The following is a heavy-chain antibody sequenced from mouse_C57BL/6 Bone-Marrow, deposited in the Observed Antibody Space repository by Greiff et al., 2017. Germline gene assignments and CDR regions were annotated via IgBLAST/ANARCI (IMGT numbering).Heavy chain of an antibody. V-gene: IGHV14-4*01. CDR3: ARIAY. CDR1: GFNIKDDY. CDR2: IDPENGDT. Sequence: VQLQQSGAELVRPGASVKLSCTASGFNIKDDYMHWVKQRPEQGLEWIGWIDPENGDTEYASKFQGKATIPVDTASNTAYLQLSSLTSVDTAVYYCARIAYWGQGTRVTVSA. J-gene: IGHJ3*01.